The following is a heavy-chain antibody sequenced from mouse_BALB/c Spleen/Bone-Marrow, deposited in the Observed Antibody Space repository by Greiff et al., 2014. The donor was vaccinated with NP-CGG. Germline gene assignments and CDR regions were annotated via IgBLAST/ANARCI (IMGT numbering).Heavy chain of an antibody. V-gene: IGHV5-17*02. D-gene: IGHD1-1*01. J-gene: IGHJ1*01. CDR2: ISSGSSTI. CDR1: GFTFSSFG. CDR3: ARRHYGSSYGYFDV. Sequence: EVKLVESGGGLVQPGGSRKLSCAASGFTFSSFGMHWVRQAPEKGLEWVAHISSGSSTIYYADSVKGRFTISRDNPKNTLFLQMTSLRSDDTAMYYCARRHYGSSYGYFDVWGAGTTVTVSS.